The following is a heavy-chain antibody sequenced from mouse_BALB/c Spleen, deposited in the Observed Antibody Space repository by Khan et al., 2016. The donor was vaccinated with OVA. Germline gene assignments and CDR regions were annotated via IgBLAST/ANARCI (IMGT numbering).Heavy chain of an antibody. CDR1: GYSITNNYA. J-gene: IGHJ2*01. CDR2: ISYSGST. D-gene: IGHD1-1*01. Sequence: EVQLQESGPGLVKPSQSLSLTCTVTGYSITNNYAWNWIRQFPGNKLEWMGYISYSGSTNYNQSLKSRISITRDTSKNQFFLQLNSVTTEDTATYYCARGNYYGYYFDYWGQGTTLTVSS. V-gene: IGHV3-2*02. CDR3: ARGNYYGYYFDY.